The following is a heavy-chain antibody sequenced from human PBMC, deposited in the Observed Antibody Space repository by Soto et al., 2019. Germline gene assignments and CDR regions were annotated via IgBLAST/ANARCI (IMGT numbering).Heavy chain of an antibody. CDR1: GDSFSTYS. CDR2: IFSSDSNA. J-gene: IGHJ4*02. Sequence: RGESLKISCKGSGDSFSTYSIGWVRQVPGKGLEWIGNIFSSDSNAGYSPSFQGHVTISVDKSISTTYLQWSSLKASDTAIYYCPTWRSSHWFDYWGQGTLVTVSS. V-gene: IGHV5-51*01. CDR3: PTWRSSHWFDY. D-gene: IGHD2-2*01.